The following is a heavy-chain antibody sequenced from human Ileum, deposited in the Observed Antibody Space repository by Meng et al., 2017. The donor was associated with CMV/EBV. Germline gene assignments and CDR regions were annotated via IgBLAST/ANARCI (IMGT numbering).Heavy chain of an antibody. D-gene: IGHD1-26*01. J-gene: IGHJ4*03. V-gene: IGHV4-39*07. CDR2: IYYSGST. CDR3: AREGLGATIPFGY. CDR1: GGSISSSSYY. Sequence: ESLKISCTVSGGSISSSSYYWGWIRQPPGKGLEWIGSIYYSGSTYYNPSLKIRVTISVDTSKNQFSLKLSSVTAADTAVYYCAREGLGATIPFGYWGPG.